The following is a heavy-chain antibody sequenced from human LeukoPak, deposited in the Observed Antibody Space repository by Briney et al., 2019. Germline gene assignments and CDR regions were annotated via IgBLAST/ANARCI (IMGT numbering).Heavy chain of an antibody. V-gene: IGHV4-34*01. D-gene: IGHD3-22*01. Sequence: KPSETLSLTCAVYGGFFSGYYWSWIRQPPGKGLEWIGEINHSGSTNYNPSLKSRVTISVDTSKNQFSLKLSSVTAADTAVYYCARLILGYYDSRDYWGQGTLVTVSS. CDR3: ARLILGYYDSRDY. CDR2: INHSGST. J-gene: IGHJ4*02. CDR1: GGFFSGYY.